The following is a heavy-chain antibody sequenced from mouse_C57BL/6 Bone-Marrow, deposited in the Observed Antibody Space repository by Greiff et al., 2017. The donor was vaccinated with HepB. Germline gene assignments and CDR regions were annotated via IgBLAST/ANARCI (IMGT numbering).Heavy chain of an antibody. Sequence: QVQLKESGPELVKPGASVKISCKASGYAFSSSWMNWVKQRPGKGLEWIGRIYPGDGDTNYNGKFKGKATLTADKSSSTAYMQLSSLTSEDSAVYFCARRELITDYWGQGTSVTVSS. V-gene: IGHV1-82*01. CDR2: IYPGDGDT. CDR3: ARRELITDY. CDR1: GYAFSSSW. J-gene: IGHJ4*01. D-gene: IGHD1-1*01.